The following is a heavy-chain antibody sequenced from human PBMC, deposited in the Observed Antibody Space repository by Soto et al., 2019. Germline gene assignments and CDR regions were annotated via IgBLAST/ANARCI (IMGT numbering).Heavy chain of an antibody. D-gene: IGHD5-12*01. V-gene: IGHV4-39*01. CDR2: IHYRGST. Sequence: SETLSLTCTVSGGSISSSSYFWGWIRQPPGKGLEWIGNIHYRGSTYYNASLKSRVAISVDTSKNQFSLKLSSVSATDSAVYSCARGIGYYFDSWGQGTLVTVSS. CDR1: GGSISSSSYF. J-gene: IGHJ4*02. CDR3: ARGIGYYFDS.